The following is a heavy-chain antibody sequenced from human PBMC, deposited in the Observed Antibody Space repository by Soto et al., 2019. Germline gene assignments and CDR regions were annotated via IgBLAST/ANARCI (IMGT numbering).Heavy chain of an antibody. J-gene: IGHJ4*02. Sequence: QVQLQESGPGLVKPSQTLSLTCTVSGGSISSAAYYWSWIRQHPGKGLEWIGYISHSGSTYYNPSLKCRVRISVDTSKNLFSLILTAVTAADTAVYYCAREYTYGSNFFDCWGQGALVTVSS. D-gene: IGHD5-18*01. CDR1: GGSISSAAYY. CDR3: AREYTYGSNFFDC. CDR2: ISHSGST. V-gene: IGHV4-31*03.